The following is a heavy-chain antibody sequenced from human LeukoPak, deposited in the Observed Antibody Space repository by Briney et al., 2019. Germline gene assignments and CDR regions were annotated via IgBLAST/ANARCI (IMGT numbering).Heavy chain of an antibody. Sequence: SETLSLTCTVSGYSISSGYYWGWIRQLPGKGLEWIGSIYDSGSTYYNPSLKSRVTISVDTSKNQFSLKLSSVTAADTAVYYCARGRPNYYFDYWGQGTLVTVSS. V-gene: IGHV4-38-2*02. CDR1: GYSISSGYY. D-gene: IGHD2-8*01. CDR3: ARGRPNYYFDY. CDR2: IYDSGST. J-gene: IGHJ4*02.